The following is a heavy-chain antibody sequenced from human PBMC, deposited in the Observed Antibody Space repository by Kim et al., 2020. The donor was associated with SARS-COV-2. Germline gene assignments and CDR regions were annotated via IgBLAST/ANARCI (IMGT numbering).Heavy chain of an antibody. J-gene: IGHJ6*02. D-gene: IGHD3-3*01. CDR2: IDPSDSYT. Sequence: GESLKISCKGSGYSFTSYWISWVRQMPGKGLEWMGRIDPSDSYTNYSPSFQGHVTISADKSISTAYLQWSSLKASDTAMYYCARRSPSRITIFGVVTTPMIGKDVWGQGTMVTVCS. CDR1: GYSFTSYW. V-gene: IGHV5-10-1*01. CDR3: ARRSPSRITIFGVVTTPMIGKDV.